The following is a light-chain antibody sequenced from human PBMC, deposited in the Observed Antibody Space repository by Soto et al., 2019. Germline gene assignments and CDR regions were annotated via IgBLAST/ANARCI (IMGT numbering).Light chain of an antibody. V-gene: IGLV2-14*01. CDR3: SSYTSSSTLAV. J-gene: IGLJ1*01. CDR2: DVS. CDR1: SSDVGGYNY. Sequence: DLTQPASVSVSPGQSSTISCTGTSSDVGGYNYVSWYQQHPGKAPKLMIYDVSNRPSGVSNRFSGSKSGNTASLTISGLQAEDEADYYCSSYTSSSTLAVFGTGTKVTVL.